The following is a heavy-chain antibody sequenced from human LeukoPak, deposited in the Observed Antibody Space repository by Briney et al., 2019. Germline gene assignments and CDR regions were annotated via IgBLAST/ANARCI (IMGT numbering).Heavy chain of an antibody. D-gene: IGHD3-3*01. CDR1: GGSFSGYY. V-gene: IGHV4-34*01. CDR3: ARRGWEWVPTGAYYYYYMDV. Sequence: PSETLSLTCAVYGGSFSGYYWSWIRQPPGKGLEWIGEINHSGSTNYNPSLKSRVTISVDTSKNQFSLKLSSVTAADTAVYYCARRGWEWVPTGAYYYYYMDVWGKGTTVTISS. J-gene: IGHJ6*03. CDR2: INHSGST.